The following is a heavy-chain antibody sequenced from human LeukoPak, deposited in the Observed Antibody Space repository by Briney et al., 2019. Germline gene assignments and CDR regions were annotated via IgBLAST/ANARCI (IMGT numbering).Heavy chain of an antibody. CDR3: ARMITLSNGRYSSKTLDY. Sequence: SGPTLVKPTQTLTLTCTFSGFSLRTSGVGVGWIRQPPGKALEWLARIDWDDDKYYSTSLKTRLTISKDTSKNQVVLTMTNMDPVDTATYYCARMITLSNGRYSSKTLDYWGQGTLVTVSS. J-gene: IGHJ4*02. D-gene: IGHD5-18*01. CDR1: GFSLRTSGVG. V-gene: IGHV2-70*11. CDR2: IDWDDDK.